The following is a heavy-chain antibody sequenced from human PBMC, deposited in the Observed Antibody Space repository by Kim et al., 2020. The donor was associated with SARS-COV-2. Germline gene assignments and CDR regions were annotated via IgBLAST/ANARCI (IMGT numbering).Heavy chain of an antibody. V-gene: IGHV4-39*01. CDR1: GGSISSSSYY. D-gene: IGHD2-15*01. CDR3: ARQGPPVVVVAEHYFDY. CDR2: IYYSGST. J-gene: IGHJ4*02. Sequence: SETLSLTCTVSGGSISSSSYYWGWIRQPPGKGLEWIGSIYYSGSTYYNPSLKSRVTISVDTSKNQFSLKLSSVTAADTAVYYCARQGPPVVVVAEHYFDYWGQGTLVTVSS.